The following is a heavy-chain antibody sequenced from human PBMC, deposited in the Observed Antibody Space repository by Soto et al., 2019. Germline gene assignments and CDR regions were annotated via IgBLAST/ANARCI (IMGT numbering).Heavy chain of an antibody. V-gene: IGHV5-51*01. CDR1: GYRFTSYW. Sequence: GESLKISCKGSGYRFTSYWIAWVRQMPGKGLEWMGIIYPGDPDTRYSPSFQGQVSISADKSISTAYLQWSSLKASDTAMYYCARHGGAYCGGDCQRYGMDVWGQGTTVTVSS. D-gene: IGHD2-21*02. CDR3: ARHGGAYCGGDCQRYGMDV. CDR2: IYPGDPDT. J-gene: IGHJ6*02.